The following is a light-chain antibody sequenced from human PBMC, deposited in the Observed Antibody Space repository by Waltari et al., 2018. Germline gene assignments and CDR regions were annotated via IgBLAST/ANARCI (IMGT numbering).Light chain of an antibody. CDR3: NSYTGSSSWV. CDR2: DVS. J-gene: IGLJ3*02. Sequence: QSALTQPTSVSGSPGQSITISCTGTSIDVGFYNYVSWYQQYPGKVPQLLIYDVSNRPAGVSSRFSGSKSGNTASLTISGLQADDEADYYCNSYTGSSSWVFGGGTKVTVL. V-gene: IGLV2-14*01. CDR1: SIDVGFYNY.